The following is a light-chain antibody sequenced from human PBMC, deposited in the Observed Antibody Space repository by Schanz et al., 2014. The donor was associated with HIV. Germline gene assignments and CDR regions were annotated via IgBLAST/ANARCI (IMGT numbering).Light chain of an antibody. Sequence: QSALTQPPSASGSPGQSVTISCTGTSSDLGGYNYLSWYQQHPGKAPKLMIYEVNKRPSGVPDRFSGSKSGNTASLTVSGLRPEDEADYYCSSYTSSSTWVFGGGTKLTVL. J-gene: IGLJ3*02. CDR3: SSYTSSSTWV. V-gene: IGLV2-8*01. CDR1: SSDLGGYNY. CDR2: EVN.